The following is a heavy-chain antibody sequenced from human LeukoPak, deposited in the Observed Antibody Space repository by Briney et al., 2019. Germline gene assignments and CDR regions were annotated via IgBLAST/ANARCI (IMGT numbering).Heavy chain of an antibody. V-gene: IGHV3-23*01. CDR3: ARVPAGVIGMKDAFDI. D-gene: IGHD3-16*02. CDR2: ISGSSGST. CDR1: GFTFSNYA. J-gene: IGHJ3*02. Sequence: GGSLRLSCAASGFTFSNYAMTWVRQAPGKGLEWVSSISGSSGSTYYADSVKGRFTISRDNSKNTLYLQMNSLRAEDTAVYYCARVPAGVIGMKDAFDIWGQGTMVTVSS.